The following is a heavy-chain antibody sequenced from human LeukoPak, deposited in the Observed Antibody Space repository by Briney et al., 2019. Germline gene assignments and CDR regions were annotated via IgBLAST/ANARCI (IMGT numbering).Heavy chain of an antibody. CDR3: ARLRLRWGWFDP. CDR2: IYYSGST. V-gene: IGHV4-59*08. D-gene: IGHD4-23*01. J-gene: IGHJ5*02. Sequence: KSSETLSLTCTVSGGSISSYYWSWIRPPPGKGLEWIGYIYYSGSTNYNPSLKSRVTISVDTSKNQFSLKLSSVTAADTAVYYCARLRLRWGWFDPWGQGTLVTVSS. CDR1: GGSISSYY.